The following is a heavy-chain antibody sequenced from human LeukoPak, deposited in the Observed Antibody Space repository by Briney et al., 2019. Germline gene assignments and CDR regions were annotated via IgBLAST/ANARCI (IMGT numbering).Heavy chain of an antibody. CDR3: ARDYYDSSGYYYYGMDV. D-gene: IGHD3-22*01. CDR2: VNDRGDT. Sequence: SQTLSLTRGVDGGSFSNYYWSWIRQSPGGGLEWIGEVNDRGDTDYNPSLKSLLTISLDTSKNEFYLRLSSVTAADTSVYYCARDYYDSSGYYYYGMDVWGQGTTVTVSS. J-gene: IGHJ6*02. CDR1: GGSFSNYY. V-gene: IGHV4-34*01.